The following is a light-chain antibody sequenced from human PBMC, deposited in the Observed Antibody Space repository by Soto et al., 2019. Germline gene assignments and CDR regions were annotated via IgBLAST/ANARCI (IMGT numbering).Light chain of an antibody. CDR1: SSDVGSYNY. CDR3: SSYTTNSNVV. J-gene: IGLJ2*01. CDR2: EVS. Sequence: QPVLTQPASVSGSPGQSITISCTGTSSDVGSYNYVSWYQQHPGKAPKLMIYEVSNRPSGVSNRFSDSKSGNTAFLTISGLQAEDEADYYCSSYTTNSNVVFGGGTKLTVL. V-gene: IGLV2-14*01.